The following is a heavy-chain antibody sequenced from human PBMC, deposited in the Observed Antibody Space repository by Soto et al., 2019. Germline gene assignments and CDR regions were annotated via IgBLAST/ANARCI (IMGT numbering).Heavy chain of an antibody. Sequence: EVQLVESGGGLVQPGGSLRLSCAASGFTFSSYGMNWVPQAPGKGLEWVSYISGGSGTIAYADSIKGRFTISRDNAKNSLYLQMNSLRDEDTAVYFCAGGGSARPGYWGQGTLVTVSS. D-gene: IGHD6-25*01. CDR1: GFTFSSYG. CDR3: AGGGSARPGY. CDR2: ISGGSGTI. J-gene: IGHJ1*01. V-gene: IGHV3-48*02.